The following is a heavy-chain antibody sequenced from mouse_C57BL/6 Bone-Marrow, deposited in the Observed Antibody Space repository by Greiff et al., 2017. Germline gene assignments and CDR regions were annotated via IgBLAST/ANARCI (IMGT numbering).Heavy chain of an antibody. CDR1: GFSLTSYG. CDR2: IWSGGST. D-gene: IGHD1-1*01. V-gene: IGHV2-2*01. CDR3: ARRHGSSYVPHYYAMDY. Sequence: QVQLQQSGPGLVQPSQSLSITCTVSGFSLTSYGVHWVRQSPGKGLEWLGVIWSGGSTDYNAAFISRLSISKDNSKSQVFFKMNSLQADDTAIYYCARRHGSSYVPHYYAMDYWGQGTSVTVSS. J-gene: IGHJ4*01.